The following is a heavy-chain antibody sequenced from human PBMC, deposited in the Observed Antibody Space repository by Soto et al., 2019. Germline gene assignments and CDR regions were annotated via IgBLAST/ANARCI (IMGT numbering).Heavy chain of an antibody. CDR2: TRPRSLAT. V-gene: IGHV1-2*02. CDR3: AREDAERATRFHDY. J-gene: IGHJ4*02. Sequence: ASGKVSSMASGYTFTGYNIHWVRQVLGQGLEWMGWTRPRSLATNYTKGFQGSVTMSRDRATSTGYMELSRLRSEDTAVYYCAREDAERATRFHDYWGQGTVVTVSS. CDR1: GYTFTGYN. D-gene: IGHD2-21*01.